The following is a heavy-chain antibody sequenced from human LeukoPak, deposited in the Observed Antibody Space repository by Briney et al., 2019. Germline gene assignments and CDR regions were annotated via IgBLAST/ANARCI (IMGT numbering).Heavy chain of an antibody. D-gene: IGHD5-18*01. CDR2: ISGDGGGA. Sequence: PGGSLRLSCAASGFTFSSYAMTWVRRAPGKGLEWVSAISGDGGGAYYTDSVKGRFTISRDNSRNTLYLQMNSLRAEDTAVHYCAKQSSQSGYTLGFTDVWGQGTTVTVSS. CDR1: GFTFSSYA. J-gene: IGHJ6*02. V-gene: IGHV3-23*01. CDR3: AKQSSQSGYTLGFTDV.